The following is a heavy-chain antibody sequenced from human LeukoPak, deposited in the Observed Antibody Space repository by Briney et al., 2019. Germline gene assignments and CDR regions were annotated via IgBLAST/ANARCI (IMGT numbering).Heavy chain of an antibody. CDR2: INHSGST. CDR3: ARDYYDSSGYYYAFDY. Sequence: SQTLSLTCAVSGGSISSGGYSWSWIRQPPGKGLEWIGEINHSGSTNYNPSLKSRVTISVDTSKNQFSLKLSSVTAADTAVYYCARDYYDSSGYYYAFDYWGQGTLVTVSS. D-gene: IGHD3-22*01. J-gene: IGHJ4*02. V-gene: IGHV4-30-2*01. CDR1: GGSISSGGYS.